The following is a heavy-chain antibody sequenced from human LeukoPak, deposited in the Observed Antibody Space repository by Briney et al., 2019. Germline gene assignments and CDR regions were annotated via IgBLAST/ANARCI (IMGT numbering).Heavy chain of an antibody. J-gene: IGHJ3*02. CDR3: ARRCGGDCYSFDI. Sequence: SETLSLTCTVSGGSISSYYWSGIRQPPGKGLEWIGYIYYSGSTNYNPSLKSRVTISVDTSKNQFSLKLSSVTAADTAVYYCARRCGGDCYSFDIWGQGTMVTVSS. D-gene: IGHD2-21*02. CDR1: GGSISSYY. V-gene: IGHV4-59*08. CDR2: IYYSGST.